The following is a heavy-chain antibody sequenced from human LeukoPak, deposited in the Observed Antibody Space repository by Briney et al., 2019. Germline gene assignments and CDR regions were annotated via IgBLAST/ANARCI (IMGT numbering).Heavy chain of an antibody. V-gene: IGHV4-31*03. CDR3: AASSGVTLGRF. CDR2: IHYTGGT. Sequence: SETLSLTCTVSGASISSGSHYYNWIRQHPGKGLEWIGYIHYTGGTSCNPSLKSRVTMSMETSMNQLSLKLSSLTAADTAVYYCAASSGVTLGRFWGQGTLVTVSS. CDR1: GASISSGSHY. J-gene: IGHJ4*02. D-gene: IGHD4/OR15-4a*01.